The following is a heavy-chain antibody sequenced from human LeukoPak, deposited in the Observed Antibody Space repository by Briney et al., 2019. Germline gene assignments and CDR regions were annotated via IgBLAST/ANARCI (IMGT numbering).Heavy chain of an antibody. D-gene: IGHD3-10*01. J-gene: IGHJ4*02. Sequence: GESLQISSKGSGDSFTSYWIGRGRRMPGKGREGMGIIYPGDSDTRYSPSFQGQVTISADKSISTAYLQWSSLKASDTAMYYCARPAGYGLQGYFDYWGQGTLVTVSS. CDR3: ARPAGYGLQGYFDY. V-gene: IGHV5-51*01. CDR2: IYPGDSDT. CDR1: GDSFTSYW.